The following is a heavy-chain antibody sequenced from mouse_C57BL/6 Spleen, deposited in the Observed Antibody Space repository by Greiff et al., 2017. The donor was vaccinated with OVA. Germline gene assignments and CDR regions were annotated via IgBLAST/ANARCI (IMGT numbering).Heavy chain of an antibody. J-gene: IGHJ2*01. CDR2: IDPSDSYT. D-gene: IGHD6-1*01. Sequence: QVQLQQPGAELVMPGASVKLSCKASGYTFTSYWMHWVKQRPGQGLEWIGEIDPSDSYTNYNQKFKGKTTLTVDKSSSTAYMQLSSLTSEDSAVYYCARESPSYFDYWGQCTTLTVSS. V-gene: IGHV1-69*01. CDR3: ARESPSYFDY. CDR1: GYTFTSYW.